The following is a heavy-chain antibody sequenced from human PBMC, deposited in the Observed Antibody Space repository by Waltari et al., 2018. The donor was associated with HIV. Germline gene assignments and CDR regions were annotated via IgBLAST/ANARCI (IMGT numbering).Heavy chain of an antibody. J-gene: IGHJ5*02. CDR3: ARDRADDILTGPLGP. Sequence: QVQLVQSGAEVKKPGASVKVYCKAAAYIFNSNYGITWVRQAPGPGLEWMGWISVYNGNTNYSQKLQGRITMTTDTSTRTTYMELRSLRSDDTAVYYCARDRADDILTGPLGPWGQGTLVTVSS. CDR1: AYIFNSNYG. V-gene: IGHV1-18*01. CDR2: ISVYNGNT. D-gene: IGHD3-9*01.